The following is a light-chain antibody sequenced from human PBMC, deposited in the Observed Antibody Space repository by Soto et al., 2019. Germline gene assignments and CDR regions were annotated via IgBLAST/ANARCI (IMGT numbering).Light chain of an antibody. Sequence: QSVLTQPASVSGSPGQSITISCTGTGSDVGYYNYVSWYQHHPGKAPKVMIYEVSNRPSGVSNRFSGSKSGNTASLTVSGLQAEDEADYYCSSYTTSSTVVFGGGTQLTV. CDR2: EVS. CDR1: GSDVGYYNY. J-gene: IGLJ3*02. V-gene: IGLV2-14*01. CDR3: SSYTTSSTVV.